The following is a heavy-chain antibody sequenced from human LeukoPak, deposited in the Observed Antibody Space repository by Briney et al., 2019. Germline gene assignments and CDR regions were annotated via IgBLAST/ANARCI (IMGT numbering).Heavy chain of an antibody. D-gene: IGHD6-19*01. Sequence: GASVKVSCKASGYTFTSYGISWVRQAPGQGLEWMGWINPNSGGTNYAQKFQGRVTMTRDTSISTAYMELSRLRSDDTAVYYCASSRDSSGWSSDYWGQGTLVTVSS. J-gene: IGHJ4*02. CDR2: INPNSGGT. V-gene: IGHV1-2*02. CDR3: ASSRDSSGWSSDY. CDR1: GYTFTSYG.